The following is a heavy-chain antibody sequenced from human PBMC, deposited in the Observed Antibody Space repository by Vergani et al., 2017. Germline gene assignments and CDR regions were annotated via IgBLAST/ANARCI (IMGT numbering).Heavy chain of an antibody. V-gene: IGHV3-23*01. CDR1: VFTFSNSA. CDR2: ISGPGLRT. D-gene: IGHD2/OR15-2a*01. Sequence: EVHLLESGGGLVQSGGSLRLSCAASVFTFSNSAVSWVRQAPGRGLAWVSSISGPGLRTYYADSVKGRFSLSRDNSKNTVFQQMHSLGAEDTARYYCVKEKIGLGSYFFDSWGHGILVTVSS. J-gene: IGHJ4*01. CDR3: VKEKIGLGSYFFDS.